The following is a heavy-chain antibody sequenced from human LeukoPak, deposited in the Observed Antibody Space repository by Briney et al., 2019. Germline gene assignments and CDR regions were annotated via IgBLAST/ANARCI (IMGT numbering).Heavy chain of an antibody. CDR2: ISYDGSNK. CDR1: GFTFSSYG. CDR3: AKDRGDYYDSSGYYPAGFDY. V-gene: IGHV3-30*18. J-gene: IGHJ4*02. D-gene: IGHD3-22*01. Sequence: GGSLRLSCAASGFTFSSYGMHWVRQAPGKGLEWVAVISYDGSNKYYVDSVKGRFTISRDNSKNTLYLQMNSLRAEDTAVYYCAKDRGDYYDSSGYYPAGFDYWGQGTLVTVSS.